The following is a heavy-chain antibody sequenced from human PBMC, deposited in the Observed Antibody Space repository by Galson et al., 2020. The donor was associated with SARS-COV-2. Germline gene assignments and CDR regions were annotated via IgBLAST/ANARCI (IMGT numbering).Heavy chain of an antibody. V-gene: IGHV4-39*07. CDR3: AREDSSGYYSNYYYMDV. Sequence: SETLSLTCTVSGGSISSSSYYWGWIRQPPGKGLEWIGSIYYSGSTYYNPSLKSRVTISVDTSKNQFSLKLSSVTAADTAVYYCAREDSSGYYSNYYYMDVWGKGTTVTVSS. CDR1: GGSISSSSYY. J-gene: IGHJ6*03. D-gene: IGHD3-22*01. CDR2: IYYSGST.